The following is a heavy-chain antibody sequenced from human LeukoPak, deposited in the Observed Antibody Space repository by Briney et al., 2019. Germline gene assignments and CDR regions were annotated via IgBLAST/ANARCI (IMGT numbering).Heavy chain of an antibody. CDR2: INSDGSST. CDR1: GITLSNYG. V-gene: IGHV3-74*01. J-gene: IGHJ6*03. Sequence: GGSLRLSCAVSGITLSNYGMSWVRQAPGKGLVWVSRINSDGSSTSYADSVKGRFTISRDNAKNTLYLQMNSLRAEDTAVYYCASPVMDVWGKGTTVTVSS. CDR3: ASPVMDV.